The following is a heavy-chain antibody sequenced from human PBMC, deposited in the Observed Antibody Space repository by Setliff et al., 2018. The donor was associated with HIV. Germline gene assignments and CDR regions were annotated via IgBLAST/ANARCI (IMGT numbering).Heavy chain of an antibody. J-gene: IGHJ5*02. D-gene: IGHD3-10*01. V-gene: IGHV4-4*07. CDR1: GASLQSYY. CDR3: ARSIHGGGSEPFDT. CDR2: IYYVGWS. Sequence: VSGASLQSYYWSWIRQPAGKGLQWIGRIYYVGWSKYNPSLEDRVTMSVDTSNNQFSLSLRSVTAADTAIYYCARSIHGGGSEPFDTWGQGTLVTVSS.